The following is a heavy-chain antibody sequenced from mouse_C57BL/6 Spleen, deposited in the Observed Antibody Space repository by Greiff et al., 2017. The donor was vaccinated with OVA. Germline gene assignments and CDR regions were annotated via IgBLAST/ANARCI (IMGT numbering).Heavy chain of an antibody. CDR1: GFSLTSYG. Sequence: QVQLKESGPGLVAPSQSLSITCTVSGFSLTSYGVHWVRQPPGKGLEWLVVIWSDGSTTYNSALKSRLSISKDNSKSQVFLKMNSLQTDDTAMYYCARHRDYDPYYFDYWGQGTTLTVSS. CDR3: ARHRDYDPYYFDY. D-gene: IGHD2-4*01. J-gene: IGHJ2*01. V-gene: IGHV2-6-1*01. CDR2: IWSDGST.